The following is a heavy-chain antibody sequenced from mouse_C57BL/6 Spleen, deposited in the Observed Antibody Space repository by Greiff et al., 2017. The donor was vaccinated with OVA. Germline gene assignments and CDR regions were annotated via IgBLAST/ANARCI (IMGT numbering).Heavy chain of an antibody. Sequence: ESGPALVKPSPSVSLSCTVTGYSITNGNHWWNWIRQVSGSKLEWIGYISSSGSTDSNPSLKSRISITRDTSKSKLFLQLNAVNTEDIATYYCARGSWYAMDYWGQGTSVTVSS. CDR1: GYSITNGNHW. J-gene: IGHJ4*01. CDR3: ARGSWYAMDY. CDR2: ISSSGST. V-gene: IGHV3-4*01.